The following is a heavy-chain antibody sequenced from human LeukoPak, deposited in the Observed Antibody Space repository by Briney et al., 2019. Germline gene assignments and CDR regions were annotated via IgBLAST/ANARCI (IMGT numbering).Heavy chain of an antibody. CDR2: IYYSGST. Sequence: SETLSLTCTVSGGSISTYYWSWIRQSPMKGLEWIGYIYYSGSTNYNPSLKRRVTISVDTSKNQFSLKLNSVTAADTAVYFCARGNYDSSGYYPRFDYWGQGTLVTVSS. V-gene: IGHV4-59*01. J-gene: IGHJ4*02. D-gene: IGHD3-22*01. CDR3: ARGNYDSSGYYPRFDY. CDR1: GGSISTYY.